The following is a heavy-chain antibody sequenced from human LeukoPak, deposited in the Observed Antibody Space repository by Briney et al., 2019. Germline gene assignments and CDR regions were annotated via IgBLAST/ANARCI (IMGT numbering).Heavy chain of an antibody. Sequence: PSETLSLTCTVSGGSISSSSYYWGWIRQPPGKGLEWIGSIYYSGSTYYNPSLKSRVTISVDTSKNQFSLKLSSVTAADTAVYYCARGIPDIVVVQGDWFDPWGQGTLVTVSS. J-gene: IGHJ5*02. CDR1: GGSISSSSYY. V-gene: IGHV4-39*07. CDR2: IYYSGST. D-gene: IGHD2-15*01. CDR3: ARGIPDIVVVQGDWFDP.